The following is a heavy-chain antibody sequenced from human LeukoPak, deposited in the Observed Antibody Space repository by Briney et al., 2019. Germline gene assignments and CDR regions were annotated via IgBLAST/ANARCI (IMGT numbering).Heavy chain of an antibody. V-gene: IGHV4-4*09. CDR2: IYTSGST. CDR1: GGSISSYY. Sequence: SETLSLTCTVSGGSISSYYWSWIRQPPGKGLEWIGYIYTSGSTNYNPSLKSRVTISVDTSKNQFSLKLSSVTAADTAVYYCARYAYYDILTGYYDGYYFDYWGQGTLVTVSS. J-gene: IGHJ4*02. CDR3: ARYAYYDILTGYYDGYYFDY. D-gene: IGHD3-9*01.